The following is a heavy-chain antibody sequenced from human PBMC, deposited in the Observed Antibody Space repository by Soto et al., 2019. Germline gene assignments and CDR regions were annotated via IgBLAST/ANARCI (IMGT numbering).Heavy chain of an antibody. J-gene: IGHJ3*02. D-gene: IGHD2-21*01. CDR1: GITFNNYA. CDR2: MSSDGSKK. V-gene: IGHV3-30*18. CDR3: AKPQLGIVVAFDI. Sequence: QVQLVESGGGVVQPGRSLRLSCAASGITFNNYAMHWVRQAPGKGLEWVALMSSDGSKKYHADSVKGRFTISRDNSKNTLYLQMNSLRAEDTAVYYCAKPQLGIVVAFDIWGQGTVVTVSS.